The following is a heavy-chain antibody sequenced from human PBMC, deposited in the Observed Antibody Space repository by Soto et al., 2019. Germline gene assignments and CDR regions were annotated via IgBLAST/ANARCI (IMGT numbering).Heavy chain of an antibody. Sequence: GESLKISCEASGYIFTSHWITWVRQMPGKGLEWMARIDPSDSYTNYSPSFQGHVTISADKSISTAYLQWSSLKASDTAVYYCERDTGNNWLDPWGQGTLVTVSS. CDR1: GYIFTSHW. CDR2: IDPSDSYT. J-gene: IGHJ5*02. V-gene: IGHV5-10-1*01. D-gene: IGHD1-1*01. CDR3: ERDTGNNWLDP.